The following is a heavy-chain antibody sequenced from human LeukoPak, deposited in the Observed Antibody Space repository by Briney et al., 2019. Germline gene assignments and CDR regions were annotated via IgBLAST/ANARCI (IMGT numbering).Heavy chain of an antibody. CDR1: GFTFSTYS. D-gene: IGHD6-13*01. CDR2: ISTSSDTI. Sequence: GGSLRLSCAASGFTFSTYSMNWVRQAPGQGLEWVSYISTSSDTIYYADSVKGRFTISRDNAKNSLYLQMNSLRAEDTAVYYCARAGYLKGFEYWGQGTLVTVSS. J-gene: IGHJ4*02. CDR3: ARAGYLKGFEY. V-gene: IGHV3-48*04.